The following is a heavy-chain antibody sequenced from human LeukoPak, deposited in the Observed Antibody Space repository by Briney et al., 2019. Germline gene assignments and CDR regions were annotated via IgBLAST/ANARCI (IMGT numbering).Heavy chain of an antibody. CDR1: GFTFSSYS. CDR2: ISSSSSYI. J-gene: IGHJ3*02. Sequence: GGSLRLSCAASGFTFSSYSMNWVRQAPGKGLEWVSSISSSSSYIYYADSVKGRFTISRDNAKNSLYLQMNSLRAEDTAVYYCAIRYFDTLGAFDIWGQGTMVTVSS. V-gene: IGHV3-21*01. CDR3: AIRYFDTLGAFDI. D-gene: IGHD3-9*01.